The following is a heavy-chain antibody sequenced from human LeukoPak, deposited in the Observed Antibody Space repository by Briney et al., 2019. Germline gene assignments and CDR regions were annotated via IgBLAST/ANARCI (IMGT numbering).Heavy chain of an antibody. Sequence: SETLSLTCTVSGGSISSGDYYWRWIRQPPGKGLEWIGYIYYSGSTYYNPSLKSRVTISVDTSKNQFSLKLSCVTAADTAVYYCARAGPITQIDYWGQGTLVTVSS. CDR1: GGSISSGDYY. J-gene: IGHJ4*02. CDR3: ARAGPITQIDY. V-gene: IGHV4-30-4*01. CDR2: IYYSGST. D-gene: IGHD3-10*01.